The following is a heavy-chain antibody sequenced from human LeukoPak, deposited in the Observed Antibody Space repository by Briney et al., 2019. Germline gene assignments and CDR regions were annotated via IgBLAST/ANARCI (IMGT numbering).Heavy chain of an antibody. CDR1: GGSISSYY. Sequence: PSETLSLTCTVSGGSISSYYWSWIRQPPGKGLEWIGYIYYSGSTNYNPSLKSRVTISVDTSKNQFSLKLSSVTAADAAVYYCAVYGSGIDYWGQGTLVTVSS. J-gene: IGHJ4*02. D-gene: IGHD3-10*01. CDR2: IYYSGST. CDR3: AVYGSGIDY. V-gene: IGHV4-59*01.